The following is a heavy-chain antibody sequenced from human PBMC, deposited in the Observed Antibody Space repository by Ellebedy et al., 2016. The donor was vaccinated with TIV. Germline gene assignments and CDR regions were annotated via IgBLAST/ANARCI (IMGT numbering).Heavy chain of an antibody. CDR1: GFTFSDST. V-gene: IGHV3-73*01. Sequence: GGSLRLXCAASGFTFSDSTIHWVRQASGKGLEWVGRIRSKANNYATAYAASLKGRFTISRDDSKNTAYLQMNSLKSEDTAVYYCIRHIGDYDTIGFWGQGTLVTVSS. CDR2: IRSKANNYAT. J-gene: IGHJ4*02. CDR3: IRHIGDYDTIGF. D-gene: IGHD3-22*01.